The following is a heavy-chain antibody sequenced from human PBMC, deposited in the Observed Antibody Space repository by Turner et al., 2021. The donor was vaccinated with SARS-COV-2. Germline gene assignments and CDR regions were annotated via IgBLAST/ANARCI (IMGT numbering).Heavy chain of an antibody. Sequence: QLQLLESGPGLVKPSETLSLTCTASGGSSSSSIYYWGWFRQPPGKGLEWIGSICYSGSTYYNPSRKSRATISVDTSKNQFSLKLSSVTAADTAVYYCARQRLVVVPAAIINGMDVWGQGTTVTVSS. CDR1: GGSSSSSIYY. V-gene: IGHV4-39*01. J-gene: IGHJ6*02. D-gene: IGHD2-2*01. CDR3: ARQRLVVVPAAIINGMDV. CDR2: ICYSGST.